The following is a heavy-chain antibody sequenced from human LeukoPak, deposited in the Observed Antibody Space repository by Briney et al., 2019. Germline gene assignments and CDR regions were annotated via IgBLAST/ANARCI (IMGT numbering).Heavy chain of an antibody. J-gene: IGHJ6*02. CDR3: ARRAASGTTDV. CDR2: ISGSGDGT. V-gene: IGHV3-23*01. CDR1: GFTFSDYA. Sequence: PGGSLRLSCAASGFTFSDYAMTWVRQAPGKGLESVSIISGSGDGTYYADSVKGRFTISRDNSKNTLYLQMNSLRAEDTAVYYCARRAASGTTDVWGQGTTVTVSS. D-gene: IGHD1-7*01.